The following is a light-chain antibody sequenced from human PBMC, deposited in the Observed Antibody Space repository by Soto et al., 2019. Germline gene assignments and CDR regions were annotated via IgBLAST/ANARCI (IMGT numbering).Light chain of an antibody. CDR2: QHS. J-gene: IGLJ2*01. CDR1: KLWDKY. CDR3: QAWDSSTDVV. V-gene: IGLV3-1*01. Sequence: SYELTQPPSVSVSPGQTASITCSGDKLWDKYTCWYQQKPGQSPVLVIYQHSQRPSGIPERFSGSNSGNTATLTISGTQAMDEADYYCQAWDSSTDVVFGGGTKVTVL.